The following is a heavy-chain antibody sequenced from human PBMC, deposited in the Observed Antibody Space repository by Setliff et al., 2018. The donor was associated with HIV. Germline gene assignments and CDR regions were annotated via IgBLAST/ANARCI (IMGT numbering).Heavy chain of an antibody. CDR2: IYPGDSDT. D-gene: IGHD1-26*01. J-gene: IGHJ5*02. CDR1: RYSFTSYW. V-gene: IGHV5-51*01. Sequence: PGESLKISCKGSRYSFTSYWIAWVRQMPGKGLEWVGIIYPGDSDTRYSPSFEGHVTITADWSIKTAYLQWNSLTASDTAMYYCVRLEAGANWFDPWGQGTLVTVSS. CDR3: VRLEAGANWFDP.